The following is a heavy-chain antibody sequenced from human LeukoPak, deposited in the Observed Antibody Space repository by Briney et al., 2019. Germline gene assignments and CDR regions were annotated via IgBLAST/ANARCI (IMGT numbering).Heavy chain of an antibody. V-gene: IGHV3-23*01. CDR1: GFTFSSYA. D-gene: IGHD4-17*01. CDR3: AKDLVGSYGDPFDY. J-gene: IGHJ4*02. Sequence: GGSLRLSCAASGFTFSSYAMSWVRQAPGKGLEWVSTISGGAGRTYYADSVKGRFTISRDNSKNTLYLQMNSLRAEDTAVYYCAKDLVGSYGDPFDYWGQGTLVTVSS. CDR2: ISGGAGRT.